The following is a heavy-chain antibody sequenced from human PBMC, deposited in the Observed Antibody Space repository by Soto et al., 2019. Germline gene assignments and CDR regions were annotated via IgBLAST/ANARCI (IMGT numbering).Heavy chain of an antibody. CDR2: IKSKTDGGTT. J-gene: IGHJ6*02. Sequence: PGGSLRLSCAASGFTFSNAWMNWVRQAPGKGLEWVGRIKSKTDGGTTDYAAPVKGRFTISRDDSKNTLYLQMNSLKTEDTAVNYCTTDRREGVGGNDYSNYGGFNYYYYGMDVWGQGTTVTVSS. CDR1: GFTFSNAW. CDR3: TTDRREGVGGNDYSNYGGFNYYYYGMDV. V-gene: IGHV3-15*07. D-gene: IGHD4-4*01.